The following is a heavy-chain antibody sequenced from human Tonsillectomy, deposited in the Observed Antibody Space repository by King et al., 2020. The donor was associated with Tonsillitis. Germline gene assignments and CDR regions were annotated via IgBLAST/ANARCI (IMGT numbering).Heavy chain of an antibody. CDR1: GFTFSIST. CDR3: AKKGVDSSSSFDP. J-gene: IGHJ5*02. D-gene: IGHD6-6*01. CDR2: FSGRGGSA. V-gene: IGHV3-23*04. Sequence: VQLVESGGGLLQPGGSLRLSCAVPGFTFSISTITWVRQAPGKGLEWVSAFSGRGGSAYYAFSVKGRFTISRDNPKNTLYLQMSSLRDEDTALCYCAKKGVDSSSSFDPWGQGTLVTVSS.